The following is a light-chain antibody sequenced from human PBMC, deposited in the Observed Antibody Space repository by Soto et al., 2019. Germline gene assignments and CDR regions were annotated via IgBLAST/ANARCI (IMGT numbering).Light chain of an antibody. CDR2: GAS. Sequence: EIVMTQSPATLSVSPGERATLSCRASQSVSSNLGWYQQKPGQAPRLLIYGASTSATGIPARFSGSGSGTEFTLTISSLQSEDFAIYYCQQYNNWPPMYTFGQGTKLEIK. CDR1: QSVSSN. J-gene: IGKJ2*01. V-gene: IGKV3-15*01. CDR3: QQYNNWPPMYT.